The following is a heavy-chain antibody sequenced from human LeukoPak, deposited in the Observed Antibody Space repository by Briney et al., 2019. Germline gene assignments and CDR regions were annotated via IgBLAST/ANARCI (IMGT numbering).Heavy chain of an antibody. D-gene: IGHD6-19*01. CDR1: GYTFTSYD. Sequence: ASVKVSCKASGYTFTSYDINWVRQATGQGLEWMGWMNPNSGNTGYAQKFQGRVTMTRNTSISTAYMELSSLRSDDTAVYFCARNSNTSSGWFAFDYWGQGTLVTVSS. V-gene: IGHV1-8*01. J-gene: IGHJ4*02. CDR2: MNPNSGNT. CDR3: ARNSNTSSGWFAFDY.